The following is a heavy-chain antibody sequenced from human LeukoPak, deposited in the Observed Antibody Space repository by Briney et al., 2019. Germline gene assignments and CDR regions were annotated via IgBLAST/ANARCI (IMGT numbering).Heavy chain of an antibody. V-gene: IGHV4-34*01. CDR1: GGSFSGYY. CDR2: INHSGST. Sequence: PSETLSLTCAVYGGSFSGYYWSWIRQPPGKGLEWIGEINHSGSTNYNPSLKSRVTISVDTSKNQFSLKLSSVTAADTAVYYCATGSSGYYYYWGQGTLVTVSS. CDR3: ATGSSGYYYY. D-gene: IGHD3-22*01. J-gene: IGHJ4*02.